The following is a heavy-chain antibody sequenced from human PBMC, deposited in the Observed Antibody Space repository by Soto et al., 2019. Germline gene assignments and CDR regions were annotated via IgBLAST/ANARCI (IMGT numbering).Heavy chain of an antibody. CDR1: GYSFTSYW. J-gene: IGHJ6*02. CDR2: IYPDDSDT. Sequence: GESLKISCKGSGYSFTSYWIGWVRQMPGKGLEWMGIIYPDDSDTRYSPSFQGQVTISADKSISTAYLQWSSLKASDTAMYYCALVGGKDIVVVPAAIRLGDYYGMDVWGQGTTVTVSS. V-gene: IGHV5-51*01. CDR3: ALVGGKDIVVVPAAIRLGDYYGMDV. D-gene: IGHD2-2*02.